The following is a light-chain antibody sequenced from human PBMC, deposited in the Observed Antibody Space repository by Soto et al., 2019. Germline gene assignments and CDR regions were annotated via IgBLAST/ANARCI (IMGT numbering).Light chain of an antibody. CDR3: QHRDSWPLT. V-gene: IGKV3D-20*02. CDR1: QSLTSRY. J-gene: IGKJ4*01. CDR2: DAS. Sequence: IVLTQSPGTVSLSREETTTLSCWASQSLTSRYLAWYQQRPGQGPRLLIYDASNRATGIPARFSGSGSGTDFTLTISSLEPEDFAVYYCQHRDSWPLTFGGGTKVDIK.